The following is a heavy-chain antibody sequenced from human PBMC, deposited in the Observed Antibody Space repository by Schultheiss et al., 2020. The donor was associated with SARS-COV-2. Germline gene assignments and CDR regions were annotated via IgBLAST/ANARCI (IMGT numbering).Heavy chain of an antibody. CDR1: GGTFSSYA. CDR2: MNPNSGNT. J-gene: IGHJ4*02. V-gene: IGHV1-8*02. CDR3: AVYYYGSGGGYYFDY. D-gene: IGHD3-10*01. Sequence: ASVKVSCKASGGTFSSYAISWVRQAPGQGLGWMGWMNPNSGNTGYAQKFQGRVTMTRDTSISTAYMELSRLRSDDTAVYYCAVYYYGSGGGYYFDYWGQGTLVTVSS.